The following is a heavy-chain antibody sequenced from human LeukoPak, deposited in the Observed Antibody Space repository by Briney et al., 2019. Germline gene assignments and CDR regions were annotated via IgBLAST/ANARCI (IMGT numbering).Heavy chain of an antibody. D-gene: IGHD1-26*01. CDR2: IRGSGET. V-gene: IGHV3-66*03. CDR3: ARDRAATQGWVEFDP. J-gene: IGHJ5*02. Sequence: GGSLRLSCAVSGFSVRNYYMNWLRQAPIKGLEWVSLIRGSGETVYADSVKGRFTNSRDDSKNTVYLQMNSLRLDDTAVYFCARDRAATQGWVEFDPWGQGTLVTVSS. CDR1: GFSVRNYY.